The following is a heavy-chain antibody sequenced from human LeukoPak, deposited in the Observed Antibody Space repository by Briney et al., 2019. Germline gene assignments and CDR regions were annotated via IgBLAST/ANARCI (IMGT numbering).Heavy chain of an antibody. Sequence: SVTVSCKASGGTFSSYAISWVRQAPGQGLEWMGGIIPIFGTANYAQKFQGRVTITADESASTAYMELSSLRSEDTAVYYCARVITFGGVIVPFDPWGQGTLVTVSS. CDR3: ARVITFGGVIVPFDP. J-gene: IGHJ5*02. D-gene: IGHD3-16*02. V-gene: IGHV1-69*01. CDR1: GGTFSSYA. CDR2: IIPIFGTA.